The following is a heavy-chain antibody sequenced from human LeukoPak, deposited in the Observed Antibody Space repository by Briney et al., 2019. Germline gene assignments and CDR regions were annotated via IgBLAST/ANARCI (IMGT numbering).Heavy chain of an antibody. D-gene: IGHD6-6*01. J-gene: IGHJ5*02. CDR2: INHSGST. CDR3: ARGKGSSSSRRWFDP. V-gene: IGHV4-34*01. Sequence: SETLSLTCAVCGGSFSGYYWSWIRQPPGKGLEWIGEINHSGSTNYNPSLKSRVTISVDTSKNQFSLKLSSVTAADTAVYYCARGKGSSSSRRWFDPWGQGTLVTVSS. CDR1: GGSFSGYY.